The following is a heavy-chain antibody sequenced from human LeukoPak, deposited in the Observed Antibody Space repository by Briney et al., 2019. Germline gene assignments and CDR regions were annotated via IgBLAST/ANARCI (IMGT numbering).Heavy chain of an antibody. CDR3: ARVSGHYYYGMDV. J-gene: IGHJ6*02. CDR1: GYTFTSCY. V-gene: IGHV1-46*01. Sequence: ASVKVSFKASGYTFTSCYMHWVRQAPGQGLEWMGIINPSGGSTSYAQKFQGRVTMTRDTSTSTVYMELSSLRSEDTAVYYCARVSGHYYYGMDVWGQGTTVTVSS. CDR2: INPSGGST.